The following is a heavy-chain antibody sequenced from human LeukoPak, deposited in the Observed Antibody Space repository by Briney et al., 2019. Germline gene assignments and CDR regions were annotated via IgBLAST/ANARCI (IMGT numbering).Heavy chain of an antibody. Sequence: GASVKVSCKASGYTFTSYYMHWVRQAPAQGLEWMGIINPSGGSTSYEQKFQGRVTMTRDTSTSTVYMELSSLRSEDTAVYYCARDIGIAWYYDRSGYSFGDDYWGEGTLVTVSS. V-gene: IGHV1-46*01. J-gene: IGHJ4*02. CDR3: ARDIGIAWYYDRSGYSFGDDY. CDR2: INPSGGST. CDR1: GYTFTSYY. D-gene: IGHD3-22*01.